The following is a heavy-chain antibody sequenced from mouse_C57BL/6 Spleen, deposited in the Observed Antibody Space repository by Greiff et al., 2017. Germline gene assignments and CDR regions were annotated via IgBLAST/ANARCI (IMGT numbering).Heavy chain of an antibody. CDR2: IDPEDGET. CDR1: GFNIKDYY. Sequence: EVKLMESGAELVKPGASVKLSCTASGFNIKDYYMHWVKQRTEQGLEWIGRIDPEDGETKYAPKFQGKATITADTSSNTAYLQLSSLTSEDTAVYYCARGIYDGYYDYAMDYWGQGTSVTVSS. D-gene: IGHD2-3*01. V-gene: IGHV14-2*01. CDR3: ARGIYDGYYDYAMDY. J-gene: IGHJ4*01.